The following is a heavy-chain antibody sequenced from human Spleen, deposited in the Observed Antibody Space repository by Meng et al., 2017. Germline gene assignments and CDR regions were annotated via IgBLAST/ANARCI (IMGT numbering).Heavy chain of an antibody. D-gene: IGHD3-22*01. J-gene: IGHJ4*02. V-gene: IGHV4-61*08. CDR1: GGSISSGGYS. Sequence: QWELEGSGPGLVKPSQTLSLTCSVSGGSISSGGYSWSWVRQHAGKGLDWIGYIYYSGSTNYNPSLKSRVTISVDTSKNQFSLKLSSVTAADTAVYYCARVPMYYYDRTFDYWGQGTLVTVSS. CDR2: IYYSGST. CDR3: ARVPMYYYDRTFDY.